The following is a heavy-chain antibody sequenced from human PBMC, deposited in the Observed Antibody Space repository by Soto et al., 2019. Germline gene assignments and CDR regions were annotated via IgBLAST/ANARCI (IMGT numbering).Heavy chain of an antibody. J-gene: IGHJ4*02. CDR2: INHSGST. V-gene: IGHV4-34*01. Sequence: PSETLSLTCAVYGGSFSGYYWTWIRQPPGTGLEWIGEINHSGSTNYNPSLKSRVTISVDTSKNQFSLKLTSVTAADTAVYYCAGDKITGLLDWWSQETLVSGSS. D-gene: IGHD2-8*02. CDR1: GGSFSGYY. CDR3: AGDKITGLLDW.